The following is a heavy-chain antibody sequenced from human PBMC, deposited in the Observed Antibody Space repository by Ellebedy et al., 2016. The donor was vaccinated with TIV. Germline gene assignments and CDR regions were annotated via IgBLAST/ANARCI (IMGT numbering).Heavy chain of an antibody. CDR1: GGSFSGYY. CDR2: INHSGST. V-gene: IGHV4-34*01. J-gene: IGHJ6*02. Sequence: MPSETLSLTCAVYGGSFSGYYWSWIRQPPGKGLEWIGEINHSGSTNYKPSLKSRVTISVDTSKNQFSLKLSSVTAADTAVYYCARGPPITIFGVVIINGMDVWGQGTTVTVSS. CDR3: ARGPPITIFGVVIINGMDV. D-gene: IGHD3-3*01.